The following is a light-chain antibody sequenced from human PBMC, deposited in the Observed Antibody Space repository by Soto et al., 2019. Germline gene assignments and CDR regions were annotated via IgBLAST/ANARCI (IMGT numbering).Light chain of an antibody. CDR3: QHYNSYSEA. J-gene: IGKJ1*01. V-gene: IGKV1-5*03. CDR1: QTISSW. Sequence: DIQMTQSPSTLSGSVGDRVTITCRASQTISSWLAWYQQKPGKAPKLLIYKASTLKSGVPSRFSGSGSGTEFTLTISSLQPDDGATYYGQHYNSYSEAFGQGTKVDIK. CDR2: KAS.